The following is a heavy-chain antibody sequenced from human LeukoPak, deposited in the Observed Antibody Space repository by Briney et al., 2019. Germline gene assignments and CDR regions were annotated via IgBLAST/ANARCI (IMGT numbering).Heavy chain of an antibody. CDR1: GFTFSSYS. Sequence: GGSLRLSCAASGFTFSSYSMNWIRQAPGKGLEWVSSISSSSSYIYYADSVKGRFTISRDNAKNSLYLQMNSLRAEDTAVYYCARGRTDTARALNWFDPWGQGTLVTVSS. D-gene: IGHD5-18*01. CDR2: ISSSSSYI. V-gene: IGHV3-21*01. J-gene: IGHJ5*02. CDR3: ARGRTDTARALNWFDP.